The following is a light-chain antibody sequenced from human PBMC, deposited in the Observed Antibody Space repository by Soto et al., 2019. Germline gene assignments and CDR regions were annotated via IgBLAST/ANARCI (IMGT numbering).Light chain of an antibody. CDR3: QQYGSSGT. J-gene: IGKJ1*01. CDR1: QSVSDD. Sequence: EIVLTQSASTLSVSPGERATLSCRASQSVSDDLAWYHHKPGQAPRLLIYGASNRATGIPDRFSGSGSGTDFTLTISRLEPEDFAVYYCQQYGSSGTFGQGTKVDIK. V-gene: IGKV3-20*01. CDR2: GAS.